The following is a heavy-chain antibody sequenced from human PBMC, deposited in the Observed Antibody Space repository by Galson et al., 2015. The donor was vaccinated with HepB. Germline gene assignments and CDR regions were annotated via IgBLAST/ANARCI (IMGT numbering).Heavy chain of an antibody. Sequence: SLRLSCAASGFTFSSYAMHWVRQAPGKGLEWVAVISYDGSNKYYADSVKGRFTISRDNSKNTLYLQMNSLRAEDTAVYYCARDLWIQLWYPPTGDIDYWGQGTLVTVSS. CDR2: ISYDGSNK. CDR3: ARDLWIQLWYPPTGDIDY. CDR1: GFTFSSYA. D-gene: IGHD5-18*01. J-gene: IGHJ4*02. V-gene: IGHV3-30*04.